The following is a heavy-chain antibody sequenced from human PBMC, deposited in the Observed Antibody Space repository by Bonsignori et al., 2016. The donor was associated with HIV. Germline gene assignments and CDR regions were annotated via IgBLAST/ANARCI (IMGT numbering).Heavy chain of an antibody. V-gene: IGHV3-30*02. Sequence: GESLKISCAASGFTFRYYNMHWVRQAPGKGLEWVSFMRYDGSNEHYGDSVKGRFTISRDNSKNTLYLQMNSLRTEDTAVYYCAKTMNDFHSYYYMDVWGKGTTVTVSS. J-gene: IGHJ6*03. CDR2: MRYDGSNE. CDR1: GFTFRYYN. D-gene: IGHD3-22*01. CDR3: AKTMNDFHSYYYMDV.